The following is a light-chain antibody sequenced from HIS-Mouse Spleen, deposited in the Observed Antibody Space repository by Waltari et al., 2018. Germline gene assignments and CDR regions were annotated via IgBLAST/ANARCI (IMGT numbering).Light chain of an antibody. Sequence: QSVLTQPPSASGTPGQRVTISCSGSSSNIGSNYVTWYQQLPGTAPKLLIHRNNQRPSGVPDRFSGSKSGTSASLAISGLRSEDEADYYCAAWDDSLSGPWVFGGGTKLTVL. CDR2: RNN. CDR1: SSNIGSNY. J-gene: IGLJ3*02. V-gene: IGLV1-47*01. CDR3: AAWDDSLSGPWV.